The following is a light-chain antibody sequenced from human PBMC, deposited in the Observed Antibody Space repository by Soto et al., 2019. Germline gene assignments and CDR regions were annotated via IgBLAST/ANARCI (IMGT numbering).Light chain of an antibody. CDR3: QQYHNWWT. V-gene: IGKV3-15*01. J-gene: IGKJ1*01. Sequence: EIVLTQSPAILSVSPGERATLSCRASQSISRSLAWYQQKPGQAPRLLIYGASTRVTGIPARFSGSGSGTEFTLTISSLQSEDFAVYYCQQYHNWWTFGQGTKVDIK. CDR1: QSISRS. CDR2: GAS.